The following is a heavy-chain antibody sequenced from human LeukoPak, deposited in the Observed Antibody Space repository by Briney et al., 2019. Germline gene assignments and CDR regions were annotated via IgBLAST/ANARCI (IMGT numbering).Heavy chain of an antibody. D-gene: IGHD6-19*01. V-gene: IGHV6-1*01. CDR2: TYYRSKWYY. Sequence: SQTLSLTCAISGDSVSSNSAAWNWIRQSPSRGLEWLGRTYYRSKWYYDYATSVKGQITINPDTSKNQFSLKLSSVTAADTAVYYCARGVGSSGWTYFDYWGQGTLVTVSS. CDR3: ARGVGSSGWTYFDY. J-gene: IGHJ4*02. CDR1: GDSVSSNSAA.